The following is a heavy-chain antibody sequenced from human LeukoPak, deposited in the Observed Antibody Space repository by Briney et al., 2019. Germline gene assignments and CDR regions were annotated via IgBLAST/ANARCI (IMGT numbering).Heavy chain of an antibody. J-gene: IGHJ5*02. D-gene: IGHD6-19*01. CDR1: GGSFSGYY. Sequence: KTSETLSLTCAVYGGSFSGYYWSWIRQPPGKGLEWIGEINHSGSTNYNPSLKSRVTISVDTSKNQFSLKLSSVTAADTAVYYCARGRVAVAHNWFDPWGQGALVTDSS. CDR2: INHSGST. CDR3: ARGRVAVAHNWFDP. V-gene: IGHV4-34*01.